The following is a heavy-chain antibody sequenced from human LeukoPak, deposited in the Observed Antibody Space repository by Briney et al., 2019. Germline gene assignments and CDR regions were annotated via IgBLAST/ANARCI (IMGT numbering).Heavy chain of an antibody. CDR3: AGGIVGATHDY. J-gene: IGHJ4*02. D-gene: IGHD1-26*01. CDR2: IYYSGST. CDR1: GGSISSYY. Sequence: SETLSLTCTVSGGSISSYYWSWIRQPPGKGLEWIGYIYYSGSTNYNPSLKSRVTISVDTSKNQFSLKLSSVTAADTAVYYCAGGIVGATHDYWGQGTLVTVSS. V-gene: IGHV4-59*01.